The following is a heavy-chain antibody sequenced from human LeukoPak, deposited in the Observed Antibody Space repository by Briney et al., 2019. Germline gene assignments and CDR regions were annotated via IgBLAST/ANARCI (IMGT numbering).Heavy chain of an antibody. D-gene: IGHD1/OR15-1a*01. CDR1: GFTFRCYV. CDR3: AKSSLITATRGWFDP. V-gene: IGHV3-23*01. Sequence: GGSLRLSCAASGFTFRCYVRQAPGKGLEGVSAISGSGGSTYYADSVKGRFTISRDNSKNTLYLQMNSLRAEDTAVYYCAKSSLITATRGWFDPWGQGTLVTVSS. J-gene: IGHJ5*02. CDR2: ISGSGGST.